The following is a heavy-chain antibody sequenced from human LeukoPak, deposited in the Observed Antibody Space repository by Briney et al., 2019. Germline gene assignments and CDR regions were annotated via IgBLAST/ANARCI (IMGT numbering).Heavy chain of an antibody. J-gene: IGHJ5*02. Sequence: ASVKVSCKASGYTFTGYYMHWVRQAPGQGLEWMGWIHPNSGAANYAQKFQGRVTMTRDTSISTAYMELSRLRSDDTAVYYCARDLFGLYGDYALTFDPWGQGTLVTVSS. CDR2: IHPNSGAA. CDR3: ARDLFGLYGDYALTFDP. CDR1: GYTFTGYY. D-gene: IGHD4-17*01. V-gene: IGHV1-2*02.